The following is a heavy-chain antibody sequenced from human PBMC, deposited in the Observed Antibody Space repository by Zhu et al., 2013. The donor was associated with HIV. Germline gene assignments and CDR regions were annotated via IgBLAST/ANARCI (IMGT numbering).Heavy chain of an antibody. CDR3: ARDLDIVVVPDFMPGDYYYYYGMDV. V-gene: IGHV1-18*01. J-gene: IGHJ6*02. D-gene: IGHD2-2*01. CDR2: ISAYNGNT. CDR1: GYTFTSYG. Sequence: QVQLVQSGAEVKKPGASVKVSCKASGYTFTSYGISWVRQAPGQGLEWMGWISAYNGNTNYAQKLQGRVTMTTDTSTSTAYMELRSLRSDDTAVYYCARDLDIVVVPDFMPGDYYYYYGMDVWGRRDHVTVSS.